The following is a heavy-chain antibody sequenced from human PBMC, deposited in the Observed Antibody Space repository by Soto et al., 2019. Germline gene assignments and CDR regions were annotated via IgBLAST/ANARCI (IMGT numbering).Heavy chain of an antibody. CDR3: ARVGNVGGMSFDI. CDR2: IYYRGST. V-gene: IGHV4-59*01. D-gene: IGHD6-19*01. CDR1: EDSSTSSS. J-gene: IGHJ3*02. Sequence: SVPLSVKCRVGEDSSTSSSWSCKQQTPGKGLEWLGYIYYRGSTNYIPSLKSRLTISVDTSKNQFSLNLSSVTAADTAVYYCARVGNVGGMSFDIWGQVTLVTVSS.